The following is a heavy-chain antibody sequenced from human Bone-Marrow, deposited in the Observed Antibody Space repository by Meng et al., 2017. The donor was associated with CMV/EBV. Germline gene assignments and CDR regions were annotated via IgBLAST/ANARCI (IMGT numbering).Heavy chain of an antibody. Sequence: LSLTCAASGFTFSSYGMHWVRQAPGKGLEWVAVIWYDGSNKYYADSVKGRFTISRDNSKNTLYLQMNSLRAEDTAVYYCAKDLIVVVPAANYGMDVWGQATTVTVSS. V-gene: IGHV3-33*06. CDR2: IWYDGSNK. CDR3: AKDLIVVVPAANYGMDV. D-gene: IGHD2-2*01. CDR1: GFTFSSYG. J-gene: IGHJ6*02.